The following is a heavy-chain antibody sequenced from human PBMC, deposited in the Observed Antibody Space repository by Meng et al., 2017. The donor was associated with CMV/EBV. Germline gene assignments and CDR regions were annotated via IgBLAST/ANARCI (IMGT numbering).Heavy chain of an antibody. CDR3: ARVKGDFWSGYRNNAFDI. Sequence: SVKVSCKASGGTFSSYAISWVRQAPGQGLEWMGGIIPIFGTANYAQKFQGRVTITTDESTSTVYMELSSLRSEDTAVYYCARVKGDFWSGYRNNAFDIWGQGTMVTVSS. CDR2: IIPIFGTA. D-gene: IGHD3-3*01. V-gene: IGHV1-69*05. J-gene: IGHJ3*02. CDR1: GGTFSSYA.